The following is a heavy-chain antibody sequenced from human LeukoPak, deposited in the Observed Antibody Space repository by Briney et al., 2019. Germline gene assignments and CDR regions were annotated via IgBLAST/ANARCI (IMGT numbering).Heavy chain of an antibody. Sequence: GGSLRLSYAASGFTFSSYAMSWVRQAPGKGLEWVSAISGSGGSTYYADSVKGRFTISRDNSKNTLYLQMNSLRAEDTAVYYCAKVVDDFEWLLRPFDYWGQGTLVTVSS. V-gene: IGHV3-23*01. CDR3: AKVVDDFEWLLRPFDY. CDR2: ISGSGGST. CDR1: GFTFSSYA. D-gene: IGHD3-9*01. J-gene: IGHJ4*02.